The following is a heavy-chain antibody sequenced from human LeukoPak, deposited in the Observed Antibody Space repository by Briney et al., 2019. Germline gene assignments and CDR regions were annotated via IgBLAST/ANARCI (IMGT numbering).Heavy chain of an antibody. CDR2: ISYDGSNK. CDR3: ARGEASYDFWSRSSYMDV. J-gene: IGHJ6*03. D-gene: IGHD3-3*01. CDR1: GFTFSSYA. V-gene: IGHV3-30-3*01. Sequence: GGSLRLSCAASGFTFSSYAMHWVRQAPGKGLEWVAVISYDGSNKYYADSVKGRFTISRDNSKNTLYLQMNSLRAEDTAVYYCARGEASYDFWSRSSYMDVWGKGTTVTVSS.